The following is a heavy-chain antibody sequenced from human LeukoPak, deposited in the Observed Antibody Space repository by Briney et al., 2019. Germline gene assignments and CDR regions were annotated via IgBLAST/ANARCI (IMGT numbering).Heavy chain of an antibody. Sequence: QAGGSLRLSCAASGFTFSSYSMNWVRQAPGEGLEWVSYISSLSGTIYYADSAKGRFTISRDNAKNSLYLQMNSLRAEDTAIYYCARSGITPWTWDVWGKGTTVTISS. J-gene: IGHJ6*04. CDR2: ISSLSGTI. D-gene: IGHD1-14*01. V-gene: IGHV3-48*04. CDR3: ARSGITPWTWDV. CDR1: GFTFSSYS.